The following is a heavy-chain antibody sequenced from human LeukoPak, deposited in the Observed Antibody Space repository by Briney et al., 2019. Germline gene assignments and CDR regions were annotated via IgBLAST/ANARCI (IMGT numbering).Heavy chain of an antibody. CDR1: GFTFNNYA. CDR2: SNCDGGRT. D-gene: IGHD6-19*01. J-gene: IGHJ6*04. Sequence: GGSLRLSCAASGFTFNNYAMHWVRQAPGKGLEGFALSNCDGGRTYYADSVNGRFTISIDNSENFLYLQMHSLRLEDTALSYCAKDGGSGWSLAYYYGMDVWGKGTTVTVSS. V-gene: IGHV3-43D*04. CDR3: AKDGGSGWSLAYYYGMDV.